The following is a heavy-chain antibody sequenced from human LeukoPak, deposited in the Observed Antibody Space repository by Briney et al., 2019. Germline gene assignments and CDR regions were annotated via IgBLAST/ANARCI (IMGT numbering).Heavy chain of an antibody. V-gene: IGHV3-48*01. D-gene: IGHD1-14*01. Sequence: GGSLRLSCAASGFTFSSYSMNWVRQAPGKGLEWVSYISSSSSTIYYADSVKGRFTISRDNAKNSLYLQMNSLRAEDTAVYYCAKVSGGGLYYDGMDVWGQGTTVTVSS. CDR1: GFTFSSYS. CDR3: AKVSGGGLYYDGMDV. CDR2: ISSSSSTI. J-gene: IGHJ6*02.